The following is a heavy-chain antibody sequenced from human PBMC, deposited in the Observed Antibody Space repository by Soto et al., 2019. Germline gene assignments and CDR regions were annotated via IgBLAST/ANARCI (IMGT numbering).Heavy chain of an antibody. Sequence: PGGSLRLSCAASGFTFSSYSMNWFRQAPGKGLAWVSYIHTSSSIVSYTDSVRGRFTISRDNAKNSLFLQINNLRDEDTAVYYCATDSAYAFHIWGKGTMVTVSS. V-gene: IGHV3-48*02. CDR2: IHTSSSIV. J-gene: IGHJ3*02. CDR3: ATDSAYAFHI. D-gene: IGHD2-21*01. CDR1: GFTFSSYS.